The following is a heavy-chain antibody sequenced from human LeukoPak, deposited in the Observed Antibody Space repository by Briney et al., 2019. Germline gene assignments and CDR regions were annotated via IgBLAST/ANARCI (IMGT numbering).Heavy chain of an antibody. CDR2: INPNSGGT. CDR3: ARSEQADFWSGLTVNWFDP. D-gene: IGHD3-3*01. J-gene: IGHJ5*02. V-gene: IGHV1-2*02. Sequence: ASVKVSCKTSGYTFTDYYIHWMRQAPGQGLEWMGWINPNSGGTNYAQKFQGRVTMTRDTSISTAYMELSRLRSDDTAVYYCARSEQADFWSGLTVNWFDPWGQGTLVTVSS. CDR1: GYTFTDYY.